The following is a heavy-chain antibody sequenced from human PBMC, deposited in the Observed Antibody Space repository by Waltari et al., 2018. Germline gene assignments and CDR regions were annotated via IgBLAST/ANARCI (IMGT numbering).Heavy chain of an antibody. CDR1: GYSISSGYY. CDR2: IYHSGST. D-gene: IGHD3-3*01. Sequence: QVQLQESGPGLVKPSETLSLTCTVSGYSISSGYYWGWLRQPPGKGLEWIGSIYHSGSTYYNPSLKSRVTISVDTSKNQFSLKLSSVTAADTAVYYCARAPVRITIFGVVTWGQGTLVTVSS. V-gene: IGHV4-38-2*02. J-gene: IGHJ4*02. CDR3: ARAPVRITIFGVVT.